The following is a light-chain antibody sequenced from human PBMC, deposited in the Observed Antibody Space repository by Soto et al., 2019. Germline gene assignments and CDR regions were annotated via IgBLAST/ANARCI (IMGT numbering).Light chain of an antibody. V-gene: IGKV1-5*03. CDR2: KAS. Sequence: DIQMTQSPSTLSASIGDRVSITCRASQSVSNYLAWYQHKPGKAPKLLIYKASTLASGVPSRFSGSGSETEFTLTISSLQPDDFATYYCQQYNTYSQTWTFGQGTKVEI. J-gene: IGKJ1*01. CDR3: QQYNTYSQTWT. CDR1: QSVSNY.